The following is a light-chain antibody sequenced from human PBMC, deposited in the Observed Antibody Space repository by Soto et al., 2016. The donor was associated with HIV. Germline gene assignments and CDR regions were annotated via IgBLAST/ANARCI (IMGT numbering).Light chain of an antibody. V-gene: IGLV3-1*01. CDR2: RDT. CDR3: QAWDSTTNLYV. Sequence: SYELTQPPSVSVSPGQTASITCSGRNLGNTYASWYQQKPGQSPLMVIYRDTKRPSGIPERFSGSNSGNTATLTISGTQAMDEADYFCQAWDSTTNLYVFGTGPRSRP. J-gene: IGLJ1*01. CDR1: NLGNTY.